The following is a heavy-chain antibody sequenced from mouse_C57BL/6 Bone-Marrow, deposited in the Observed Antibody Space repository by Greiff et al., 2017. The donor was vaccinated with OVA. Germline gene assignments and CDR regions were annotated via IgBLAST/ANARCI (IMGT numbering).Heavy chain of an antibody. D-gene: IGHD1-1*01. J-gene: IGHJ2*01. Sequence: QVQLQQSGAELVRPGASVKLSCKASGYTFTDYYINWVKQRPGQGLEWIARIYPGSGNTYYNEKFKGKATLTAEKSSSTAYMQLSSLTSEDSAVYFCARYGYYGSSCNYFDDWGQGTTLTVSS. CDR3: ARYGYYGSSCNYFDD. V-gene: IGHV1-76*01. CDR2: IYPGSGNT. CDR1: GYTFTDYY.